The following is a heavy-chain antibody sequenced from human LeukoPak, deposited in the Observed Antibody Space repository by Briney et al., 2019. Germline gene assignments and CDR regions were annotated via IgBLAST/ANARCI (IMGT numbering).Heavy chain of an antibody. D-gene: IGHD5-12*01. V-gene: IGHV3-30*04. CDR3: AKDDRSGYDFIGCGFDY. CDR2: ISYDGSNK. Sequence: PGGSLRLSCAASGFTFSSYAMHWVRQAPGKGLEWVAVISYDGSNKYYADSVKGRFTISRDNSKTTLYLQMNSLRAEDTAVYYCAKDDRSGYDFIGCGFDYWGQGTLVTVSS. J-gene: IGHJ4*02. CDR1: GFTFSSYA.